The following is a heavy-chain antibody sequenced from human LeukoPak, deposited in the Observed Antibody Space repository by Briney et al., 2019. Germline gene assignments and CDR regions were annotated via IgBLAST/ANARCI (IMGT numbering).Heavy chain of an antibody. V-gene: IGHV3-64*01. CDR3: ARETRRGDAFDI. J-gene: IGHJ3*02. Sequence: PGESLRLSCAASGFTFSNYAMHWVRQAAGKRLEYVSAISSNGGSTYYANSVKGRFTISRDKSKITVYLKVGSLRAEDMAVYYCARETRRGDAFDIWGQGAMVTVYS. CDR1: GFTFSNYA. CDR2: ISSNGGST.